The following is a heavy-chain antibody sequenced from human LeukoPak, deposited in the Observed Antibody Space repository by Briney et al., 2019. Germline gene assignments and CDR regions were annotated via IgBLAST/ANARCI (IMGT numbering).Heavy chain of an antibody. D-gene: IGHD2-15*01. J-gene: IGHJ6*03. CDR3: ASPRGIYYYYYYYMDV. Sequence: SVKVSCKASGGTFSSYAISWVRQAPGQGLEWMGGIIPIFGTANYAQKFQGRVTITTDESTSTAYMELSSLRSEDTAVYYCASPRGIYYYYYYYMDVWGKGTTVTVSS. CDR1: GGTFSSYA. CDR2: IIPIFGTA. V-gene: IGHV1-69*05.